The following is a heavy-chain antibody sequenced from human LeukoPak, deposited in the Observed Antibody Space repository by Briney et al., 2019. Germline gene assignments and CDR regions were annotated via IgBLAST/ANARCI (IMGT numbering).Heavy chain of an antibody. J-gene: IGHJ4*02. Sequence: GGSLRLSCAGSGFAFSSYAMSWVRQAPGKGLEWVSAISGSAVSTYYADSVKGRFTISRDNAKNSLYLQMNSLRAEDTAVYYCARKGVTGSGYTDYWGQGTLVTVSS. D-gene: IGHD3-3*01. CDR2: ISGSAVST. V-gene: IGHV3-23*01. CDR3: ARKGVTGSGYTDY. CDR1: GFAFSSYA.